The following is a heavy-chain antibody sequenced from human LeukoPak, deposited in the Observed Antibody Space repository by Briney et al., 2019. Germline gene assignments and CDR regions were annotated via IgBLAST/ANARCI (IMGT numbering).Heavy chain of an antibody. CDR3: VRGSSSSRPYYFDY. CDR2: ITDSGGDT. CDR1: GFTFSSYA. Sequence: GGSLRLSCAASGFTFSSYAMSWVRQAPGKRLEWVSAITDSGGDTYHADSVKGRFTISRDNSKNTLYKQMNSLRVEDTAVYYCVRGSSSSRPYYFDYWGQGTLVTVSS. D-gene: IGHD6-6*01. J-gene: IGHJ4*02. V-gene: IGHV3-23*01.